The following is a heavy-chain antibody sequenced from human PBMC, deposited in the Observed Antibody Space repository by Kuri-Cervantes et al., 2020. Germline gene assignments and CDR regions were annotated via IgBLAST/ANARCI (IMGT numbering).Heavy chain of an antibody. CDR2: ISGSGGST. Sequence: GESLKISCAASGFTFDNYAMSWVRQAPGKGLEWVSSISGSGGSTYYADSVKGRFTISRDNAKNSLYLQMNSLRAEDTAVYYCARSYLSRLTSHLHCSGGSCYSFDAFDIWGPGTMVTVSS. D-gene: IGHD2-15*01. V-gene: IGHV3-23*01. CDR3: ARSYLSRLTSHLHCSGGSCYSFDAFDI. CDR1: GFTFDNYA. J-gene: IGHJ3*02.